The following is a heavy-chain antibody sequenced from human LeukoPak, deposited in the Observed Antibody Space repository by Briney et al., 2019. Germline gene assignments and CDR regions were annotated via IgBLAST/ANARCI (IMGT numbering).Heavy chain of an antibody. CDR1: GGSISSSSYY. Sequence: SETLSLTCTVSGGSISSSSYYWGWIRQPPGKGLEWIGSIYYSGSTYYNPSLKSRVTISVDTSKNQFSLKLSSVTAADTAVYYCARSGYSSSWYDYWGQGTLVTVSS. CDR3: ARSGYSSSWYDY. D-gene: IGHD6-13*01. J-gene: IGHJ4*02. V-gene: IGHV4-39*01. CDR2: IYYSGST.